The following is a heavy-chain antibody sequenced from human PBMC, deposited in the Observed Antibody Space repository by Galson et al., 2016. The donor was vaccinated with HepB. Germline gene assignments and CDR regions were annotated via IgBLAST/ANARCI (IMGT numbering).Heavy chain of an antibody. CDR1: GYTFTNYG. CDR2: ISANNGNT. V-gene: IGHV1-18*01. J-gene: IGHJ4*02. CDR3: ARVVPSILKYYFDY. D-gene: IGHD4/OR15-4a*01. Sequence: SVKVSCKASGYTFTNYGITWVRQAPGQGLEWMGWISANNGNTDYVQKLQGRVTMTTDTSTSTAYMELRSLRSDDTAIYYCARVVPSILKYYFDYWGQGTLVTVSS.